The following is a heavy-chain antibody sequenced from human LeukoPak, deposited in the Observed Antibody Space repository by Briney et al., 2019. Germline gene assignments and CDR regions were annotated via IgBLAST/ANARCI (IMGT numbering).Heavy chain of an antibody. CDR2: IYYSGST. J-gene: IGHJ5*02. CDR3: AGERSDWFDP. Sequence: SETLSLTCSVSGASISDNYWSWVRQPPGKGLEWIGYIYYSGSTNYNPFLKSRVTISVDTSKNQFSLKLSSVTAADTAVYYCAGERSDWFDPWGQGTLVTVSS. CDR1: GASISDNY. V-gene: IGHV4-59*01.